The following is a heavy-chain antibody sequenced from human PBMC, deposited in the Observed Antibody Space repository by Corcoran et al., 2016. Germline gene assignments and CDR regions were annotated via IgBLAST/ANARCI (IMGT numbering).Heavy chain of an antibody. CDR1: GGSISSGGYY. V-gene: IGHV4-31*03. J-gene: IGHJ6*02. D-gene: IGHD5-18*01. CDR3: ASGGGYSYGLYYYGMDV. CDR2: IYYSGST. Sequence: QVQLQESGPGLVKPSQTLSLTCTVSGGSISSGGYYWSWIRQHPGKGLEWIGYIYYSGSTYYNPSLKSRVTISVDTSKNQFSLKMRFVTAAGTAVYYCASGGGYSYGLYYYGMDVWGQGTTVTVSS.